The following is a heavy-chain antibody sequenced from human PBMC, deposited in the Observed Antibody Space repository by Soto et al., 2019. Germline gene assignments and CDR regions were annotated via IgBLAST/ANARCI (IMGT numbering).Heavy chain of an antibody. CDR1: GGSISSSNW. V-gene: IGHV4-4*02. CDR3: ARGNYGSIDYYYYYGMDV. CDR2: IYHSGST. J-gene: IGHJ6*02. Sequence: PSETLSLTCAVSGGSISSSNWWSWVRQPPGKGLDWVGEIYHSGSTNYNPSLKSRVTISVDKSKNQFSLKLSSVTAADTAVYYCARGNYGSIDYYYYYGMDVWGQGTTVTVSS. D-gene: IGHD4-17*01.